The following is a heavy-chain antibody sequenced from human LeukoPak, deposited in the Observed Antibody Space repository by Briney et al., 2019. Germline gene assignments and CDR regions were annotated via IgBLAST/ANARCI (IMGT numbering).Heavy chain of an antibody. J-gene: IGHJ4*02. CDR3: ARDSDYYYGSGSYPPTYY. D-gene: IGHD3-10*01. Sequence: ASVKVSCKASGYTFTSYGISWVRQAPGQGLEWMGWISAYNGNTNYAQKLQGRVTMTTDTSTSTAYMELRSLRPDDTAVYYCARDSDYYYGSGSYPPTYYWGQGTLVTVSS. CDR1: GYTFTSYG. CDR2: ISAYNGNT. V-gene: IGHV1-18*01.